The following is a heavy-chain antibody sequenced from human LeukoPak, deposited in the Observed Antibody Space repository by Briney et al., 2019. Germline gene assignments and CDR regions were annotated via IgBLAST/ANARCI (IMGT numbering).Heavy chain of an antibody. D-gene: IGHD1-26*01. V-gene: IGHV3-30-3*01. Sequence: QPGGSLRLSCAASGFTFSSYAMYWVRQAPGKGLEWVAVISYDGSNKYYADSVKGRFTISRDDSKNTLYLQMNSLRAEDTAVYYCARGSRYSGSYKDWGQGTLVTVSS. CDR2: ISYDGSNK. J-gene: IGHJ4*02. CDR3: ARGSRYSGSYKD. CDR1: GFTFSSYA.